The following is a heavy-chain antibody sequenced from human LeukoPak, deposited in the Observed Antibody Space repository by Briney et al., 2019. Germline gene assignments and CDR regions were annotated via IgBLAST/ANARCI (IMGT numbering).Heavy chain of an antibody. CDR2: IYYSGST. Sequence: SETLSLTCTVSGGSISSYYWSWIRQPPGKGLEWIGYIYYSGSTNYNPSLKSRVTISVDTSKNQFSLKLSSVTAADTAVYYCATVRVATIRNYYYYYGMDVWGQGTTVTVSS. D-gene: IGHD5-12*01. CDR3: ATVRVATIRNYYYYYGMDV. J-gene: IGHJ6*02. CDR1: GGSISSYY. V-gene: IGHV4-59*01.